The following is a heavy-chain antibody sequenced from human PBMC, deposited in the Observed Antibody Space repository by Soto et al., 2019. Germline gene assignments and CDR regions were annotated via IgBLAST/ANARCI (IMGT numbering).Heavy chain of an antibody. Sequence: PGGSLRLSCAASGFTFSSYWMHWVRQAPGKGLGWVSRINSDGSGAYYAYPVKGRFTISRDNAKNTVSLQMNSLRAEDTALYYCARGLKNYYGMXVWGEGTRV. CDR3: ARGLKNYYGMXV. CDR2: INSDGSGA. J-gene: IGHJ6*02. V-gene: IGHV3-74*01. CDR1: GFTFSSYW.